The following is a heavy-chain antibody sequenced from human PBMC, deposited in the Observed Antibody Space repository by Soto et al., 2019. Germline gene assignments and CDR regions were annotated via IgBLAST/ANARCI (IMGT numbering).Heavy chain of an antibody. J-gene: IGHJ4*02. D-gene: IGHD1-26*01. CDR3: GRGRSGQIVVFY. CDR1: GYTFDSYF. CDR2: VNMNTGGT. Sequence: ASVKVSCKASGYTFDSYFIHWVRQAPGQGLYWMGWVNMNTGGTHYPEKFQGRVTMTRDMSITTVYMELNNLSPDDTAVYYCGRGRSGQIVVFYWGQGTPVTVSS. V-gene: IGHV1-2*02.